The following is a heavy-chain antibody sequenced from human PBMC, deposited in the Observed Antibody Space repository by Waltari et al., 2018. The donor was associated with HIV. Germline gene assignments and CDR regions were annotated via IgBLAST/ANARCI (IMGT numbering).Heavy chain of an antibody. Sequence: QVQLQESGPGLVKPSETLSLTCSVSGGSISTYYWSWIRQPPGKGLEWIGYIYYSGSTNSTPSLKSRVTISVDTSKNQFSLKLSSVTAADTAVYYCARHLMPYDSSGGGAFDIWGQGTMVTVSS. CDR2: IYYSGST. CDR1: GGSISTYY. CDR3: ARHLMPYDSSGGGAFDI. V-gene: IGHV4-59*08. D-gene: IGHD3-22*01. J-gene: IGHJ3*02.